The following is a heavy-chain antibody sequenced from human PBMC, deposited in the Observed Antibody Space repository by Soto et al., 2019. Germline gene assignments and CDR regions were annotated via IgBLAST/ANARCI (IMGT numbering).Heavy chain of an antibody. CDR3: AKMYSSSWDNWFDS. V-gene: IGHV3-23*01. CDR2: ISGSGGST. CDR1: GFTFTSYA. Sequence: EVQLLESGGGLVQPGGSLRLSCAASGFTFTSYAMNWVRQAPGKGLEWVSGISGSGGSTYYVDSVKGRFTISRDNSKNTLYLQMNSLRAEDTAVYYCAKMYSSSWDNWFDSWGQGTLVTVSS. D-gene: IGHD6-13*01. J-gene: IGHJ5*01.